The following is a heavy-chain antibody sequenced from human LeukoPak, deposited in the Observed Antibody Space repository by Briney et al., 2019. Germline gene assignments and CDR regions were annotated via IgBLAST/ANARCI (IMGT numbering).Heavy chain of an antibody. CDR1: GLTFSSYS. CDR2: ISSSSSYI. CDR3: ARDSYDFWSGYPNRGDY. D-gene: IGHD3-3*01. Sequence: GGSLRLCCVASGLTFSSYSMKWVRQAPGKGLEWVSSISSSSSYIYYADSVKGRFTISRDNAKNSLYLQMNSLRAEDTAVYYCARDSYDFWSGYPNRGDYWGQGTLVTVSS. V-gene: IGHV3-21*01. J-gene: IGHJ4*02.